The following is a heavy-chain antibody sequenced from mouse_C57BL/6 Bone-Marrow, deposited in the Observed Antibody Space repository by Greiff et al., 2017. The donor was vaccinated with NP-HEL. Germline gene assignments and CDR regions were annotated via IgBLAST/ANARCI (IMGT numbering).Heavy chain of an antibody. CDR2: IYPGSGNT. Sequence: VKLQESGPELVKPGASVKISCKASGYSFTSYYIHWVKQRPGQGLEWIGWIYPGSGNTKYNEKFKGKATLTADTSSSTAYMQLSSLTSEDSAVYYCGTGAWFAYWGQGTLVTVSA. D-gene: IGHD4-1*01. V-gene: IGHV1-66*01. CDR1: GYSFTSYY. CDR3: GTGAWFAY. J-gene: IGHJ3*01.